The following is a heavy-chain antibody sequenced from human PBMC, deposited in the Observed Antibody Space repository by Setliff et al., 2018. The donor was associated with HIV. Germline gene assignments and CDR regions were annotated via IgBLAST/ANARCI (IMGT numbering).Heavy chain of an antibody. J-gene: IGHJ4*02. V-gene: IGHV4-39*07. CDR1: GGSINSTSYY. CDR3: VKAVIVVIPAAIFDY. D-gene: IGHD2-2*01. Sequence: SETLSLTCTVSGGSINSTSYYWGWIRQTPGKGLEWIGSIYWSGLTFYNPSLKSRVTISLDTSKNQFSLKLTSVTAADTAVYYCVKAVIVVIPAAIFDYWGQGTLVTVSS. CDR2: IYWSGLT.